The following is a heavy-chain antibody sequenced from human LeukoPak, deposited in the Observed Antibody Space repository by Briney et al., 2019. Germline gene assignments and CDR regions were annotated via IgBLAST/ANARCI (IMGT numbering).Heavy chain of an antibody. J-gene: IGHJ4*02. V-gene: IGHV3-23*01. D-gene: IGHD5-18*01. Sequence: GGSLRLSCEASGFTFGSFAMHWVRQAPGKGLEWIAGIFGSGGSPHYADSVKGRFTISRDNSKNTVYLQINSLRVEDTAVYYCGKTTAGYSSGQKPAWPVDYWGQGTLVTVSS. CDR3: GKTTAGYSSGQKPAWPVDY. CDR2: IFGSGGSP. CDR1: GFTFGSFA.